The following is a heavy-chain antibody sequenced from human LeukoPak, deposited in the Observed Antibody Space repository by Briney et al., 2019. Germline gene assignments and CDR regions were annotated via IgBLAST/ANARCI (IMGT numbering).Heavy chain of an antibody. D-gene: IGHD3-10*01. CDR3: AKVYFGSGNYPYYSDS. CDR1: GFTFGNYD. J-gene: IGHJ4*02. Sequence: GGSLRLSCAASGFTFGNYDMTWVRQAPGKGLEWVSSIFSSGGTTYYADSVQGRFTISRDNSRSTLYLQMNSLRAEDTAVYYCAKVYFGSGNYPYYSDSWGQGTLVNVSS. CDR2: IFSSGGTT. V-gene: IGHV3-23*01.